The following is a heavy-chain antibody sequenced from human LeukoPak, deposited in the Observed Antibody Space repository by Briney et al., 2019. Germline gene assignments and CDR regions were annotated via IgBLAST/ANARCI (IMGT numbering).Heavy chain of an antibody. Sequence: GGSLRLSCAASGFTFSSYWMRWVRQAPGKGLEWVANIKQDGSEKYYVDSVKGRFTISRDNAKNSLYLQMSSLRAEDTAVYYCARVSHGGSYGYWGQGTLVTVSS. CDR1: GFTFSSYW. V-gene: IGHV3-7*01. D-gene: IGHD1-26*01. CDR2: IKQDGSEK. J-gene: IGHJ4*02. CDR3: ARVSHGGSYGY.